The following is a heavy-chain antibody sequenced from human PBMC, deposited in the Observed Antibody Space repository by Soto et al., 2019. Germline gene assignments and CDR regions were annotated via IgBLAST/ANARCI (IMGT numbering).Heavy chain of an antibody. CDR3: ARTLGMPSPWFDP. Sequence: ASETLSLTCTVSGGSVSSASYYWSWIRQPPGKGLEWIGYIYYSGTTNYNPSLKSRVTISVDTSKKQLSLKLSSVTAADTAVYYCARTLGMPSPWFDPWGRGTLVTVSS. J-gene: IGHJ5*02. CDR1: GGSVSSASYY. CDR2: IYYSGTT. D-gene: IGHD7-27*01. V-gene: IGHV4-61*01.